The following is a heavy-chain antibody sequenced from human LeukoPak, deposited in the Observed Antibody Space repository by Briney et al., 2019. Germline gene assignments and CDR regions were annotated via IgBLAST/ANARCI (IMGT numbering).Heavy chain of an antibody. Sequence: LSGGSLRLSCAASGFTFSSYAMSWVRQAPGKGLEWVSAISGSGGSTYYADSVKGRFTISRDNSKNTLYLQMNSLRAEDTAVYYCAKVGVLLWFGEPFPFFDYWGQGTLVTVSS. CDR3: AKVGVLLWFGEPFPFFDY. D-gene: IGHD3-10*01. CDR2: ISGSGGST. J-gene: IGHJ4*02. CDR1: GFTFSSYA. V-gene: IGHV3-23*01.